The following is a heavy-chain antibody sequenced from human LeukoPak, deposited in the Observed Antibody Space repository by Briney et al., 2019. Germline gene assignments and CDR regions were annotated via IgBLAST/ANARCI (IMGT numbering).Heavy chain of an antibody. J-gene: IGHJ3*02. V-gene: IGHV3-30*02. CDR2: MRYDGSNK. CDR1: GFTFSSYG. D-gene: IGHD3-10*01. Sequence: GGSLRLSCAASGFTFSSYGMHWVRQAPGKGLEWVAFMRYDGSNKYYADSVKGRFTISRDNAKNSLYLQMDSLRAEDTAVYFCAREGKRLLWFGETAPDAFDIWGQGTMVTVSS. CDR3: AREGKRLLWFGETAPDAFDI.